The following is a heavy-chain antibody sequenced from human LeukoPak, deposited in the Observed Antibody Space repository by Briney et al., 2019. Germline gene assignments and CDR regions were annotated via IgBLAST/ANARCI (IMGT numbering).Heavy chain of an antibody. J-gene: IGHJ3*02. CDR1: GFTFSSYA. CDR2: ISGSGGST. D-gene: IGHD3-3*01. Sequence: PGGSLRLSCAASGFTFSSYAMSWVRQAPGKGLEWVSAISGSGGSTYYADSVKGRFTISRDNSKNTLYLQMNSLRAEDTAVYYCAKESETITIFDRDDAFDIWGQGTMVTVSS. CDR3: AKESETITIFDRDDAFDI. V-gene: IGHV3-23*01.